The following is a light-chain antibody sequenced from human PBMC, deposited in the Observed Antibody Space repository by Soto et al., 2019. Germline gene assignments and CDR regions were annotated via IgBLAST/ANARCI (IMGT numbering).Light chain of an antibody. Sequence: DIQMTQSPSSLSASVGDRVTITCRASQNINRYLNWYQQKPGRAPKLLIYLASSLQSGVPSRFSGIDSGTDFTLTISSLQPEDSATYYCQQSYSTPITFGQGTRLEIK. CDR1: QNINRY. CDR3: QQSYSTPIT. CDR2: LAS. J-gene: IGKJ5*01. V-gene: IGKV1-39*01.